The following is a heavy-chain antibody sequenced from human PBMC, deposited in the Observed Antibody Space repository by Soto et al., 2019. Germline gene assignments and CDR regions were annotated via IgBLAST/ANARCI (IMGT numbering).Heavy chain of an antibody. CDR3: ARDEVVYYDISGYYYPYAFDI. J-gene: IGHJ3*02. CDR2: IWYDGSNK. CDR1: GFTFSSYG. D-gene: IGHD3-22*01. Sequence: GGSLRLSCAASGFTFSSYGMHWVRQAPGKGLEWVAVIWYDGSNKYYADSVKGRFTISRDNSKNTLYLQMNSLRAEDTAVYYCARDEVVYYDISGYYYPYAFDIWGQGTMVTVSS. V-gene: IGHV3-33*01.